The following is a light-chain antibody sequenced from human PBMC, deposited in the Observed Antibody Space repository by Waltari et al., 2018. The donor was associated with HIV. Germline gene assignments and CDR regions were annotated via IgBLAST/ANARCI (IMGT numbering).Light chain of an antibody. J-gene: IGLJ2*01. V-gene: IGLV2-18*01. CDR1: RGDVLTYNR. CDR3: ALYTTRNII. Sequence: QSALTQPPSVSGLPVQSVTISCTGFRGDVLTYNRFSWYQQPPNTAPKLILYEVYKRPSGVPDRFSGSQSGDMASLTVSGLQTEDEADYYCALYTTRNIIFGGGTNLVVL. CDR2: EVY.